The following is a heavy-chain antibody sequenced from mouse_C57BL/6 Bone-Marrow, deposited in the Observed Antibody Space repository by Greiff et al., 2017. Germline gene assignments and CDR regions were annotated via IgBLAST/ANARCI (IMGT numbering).Heavy chain of an antibody. J-gene: IGHJ2*01. Sequence: EVQLQESGPELVKPGASVKISCKASGYSFTGYNMNWVKQSNGKSLEWIGVINPTDGTTSYNQKFKGKATLTVDQSSSTAYMQLNSLTSEDSAVYYCARGPIYYGTPMDYWGQGTTLTVSS. CDR1: GYSFTGYN. CDR2: INPTDGTT. CDR3: ARGPIYYGTPMDY. V-gene: IGHV1-39*01. D-gene: IGHD2-1*01.